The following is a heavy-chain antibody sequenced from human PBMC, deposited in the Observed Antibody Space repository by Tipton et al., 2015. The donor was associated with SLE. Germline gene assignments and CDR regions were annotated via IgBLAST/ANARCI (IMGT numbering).Heavy chain of an antibody. CDR3: ARFGPLDYYYMDV. CDR1: GYSISSGYY. D-gene: IGHD3-10*01. Sequence: TLSLTCAVSGYSISSGYYWGWIRQPPGKGLEWIGYIYYSGSTNYNPSLKSRVTISVDTSKNQFSLKLSSVTAADTAVYYCARFGPLDYYYMDVWGKGTTVTVSS. CDR2: IYYSGST. J-gene: IGHJ6*03. V-gene: IGHV4-38-2*01.